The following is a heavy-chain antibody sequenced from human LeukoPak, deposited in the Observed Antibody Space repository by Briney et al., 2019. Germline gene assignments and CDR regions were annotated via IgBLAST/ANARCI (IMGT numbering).Heavy chain of an antibody. Sequence: PGGSLRLSCAASGFTFSSYVMHWVRQAPGKGLEWVAIISYDGSNEYYADSVKGRFTISRDNAKNSLYLQMNSLRAEDTAVYYCARDSGGYFDRNHFGYWGQGTLVTVSS. CDR2: ISYDGSNE. V-gene: IGHV3-30*04. CDR1: GFTFSSYV. D-gene: IGHD3-9*01. CDR3: ARDSGGYFDRNHFGY. J-gene: IGHJ4*02.